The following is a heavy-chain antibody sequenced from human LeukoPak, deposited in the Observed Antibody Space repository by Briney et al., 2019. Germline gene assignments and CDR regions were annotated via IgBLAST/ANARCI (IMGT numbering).Heavy chain of an antibody. Sequence: PSETLSLTCTVSGGSISSYYWSWIRQPPGKGLEWIGYIYCCGSTNYNPSLKSRVTISVDTSKNQFSLKLSSVTAADTAVYYCARGDYEIDYWGQGTLVTVSS. V-gene: IGHV4-59*01. CDR1: GGSISSYY. D-gene: IGHD4-17*01. CDR3: ARGDYEIDY. J-gene: IGHJ4*02. CDR2: IYCCGST.